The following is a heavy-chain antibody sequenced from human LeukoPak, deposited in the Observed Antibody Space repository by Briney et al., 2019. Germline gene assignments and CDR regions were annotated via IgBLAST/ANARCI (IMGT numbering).Heavy chain of an antibody. V-gene: IGHV4-30-2*01. CDR2: IYHTGST. D-gene: IGHD3-10*01. Sequence: SQTLSLTCTVSGASISSGTYSWSWTRQPPGEGLEWIGYIYHTGSTYYNPSLKGRVTISVDRSKNQFSLNLSFVTAADTALYYCARGDGSGSGRWFDPWGQGTLITVSS. J-gene: IGHJ5*02. CDR1: GASISSGTYS. CDR3: ARGDGSGSGRWFDP.